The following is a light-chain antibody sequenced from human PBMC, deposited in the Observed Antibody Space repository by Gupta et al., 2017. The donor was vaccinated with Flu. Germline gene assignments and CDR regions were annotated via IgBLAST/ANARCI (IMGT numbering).Light chain of an antibody. V-gene: IGKV1-39*01. Sequence: GDRVTITCRASQIISTYLDWYQQKPGQAPKLLIYTASSLHSGVPSRFSGSGSATDFTLTISSLQPDDFATYYCQQNYSNPHTFGQGTKLEIK. CDR2: TAS. CDR3: QQNYSNPHT. CDR1: QIISTY. J-gene: IGKJ2*01.